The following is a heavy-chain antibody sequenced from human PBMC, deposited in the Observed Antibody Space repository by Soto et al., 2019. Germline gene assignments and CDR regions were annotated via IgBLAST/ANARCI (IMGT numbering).Heavy chain of an antibody. Sequence: SETLSLTCTVSGGSISSSSYYWGWIRQPPGKGLEWIGSIYYSGSTYYNPSLKSRVTISVDTSKNQFSLKLSSVTAADTAVYYCARHMTMGYCSSTSCYFGTSGGSDAFDIWGQGTMVTVSS. V-gene: IGHV4-39*01. D-gene: IGHD2-2*01. J-gene: IGHJ3*02. CDR3: ARHMTMGYCSSTSCYFGTSGGSDAFDI. CDR2: IYYSGST. CDR1: GGSISSSSYY.